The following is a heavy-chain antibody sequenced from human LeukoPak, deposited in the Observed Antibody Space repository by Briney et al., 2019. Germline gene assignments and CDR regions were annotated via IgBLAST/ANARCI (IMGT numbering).Heavy chain of an antibody. CDR1: GFTFSSYG. Sequence: GGSLRLSCAASGFTFSSYGMHWVRQAPGKGLEWVAVISYDGSNKYYADSVKGRFTISRDNSKNTLYLQMNSLRAEDTAVYYCARGSSGFDYWGQGTLVTVSS. CDR3: ARGSSGFDY. CDR2: ISYDGSNK. V-gene: IGHV3-30*03. D-gene: IGHD3-16*02. J-gene: IGHJ4*02.